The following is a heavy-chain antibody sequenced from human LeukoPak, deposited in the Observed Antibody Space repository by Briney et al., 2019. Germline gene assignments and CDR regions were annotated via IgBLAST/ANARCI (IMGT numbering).Heavy chain of an antibody. CDR3: ARESAYYYDSSGYYSLAFDI. Sequence: VSVKVSCKASGYTFTSYGIIWVRQAPGQGLEWMGWICAYNGNTNYAQKLQGRVTMTTDTSTSTAYIELRSLRSDDTAVYYCARESAYYYDSSGYYSLAFDIWGQGTMVTVSS. CDR2: ICAYNGNT. J-gene: IGHJ3*02. D-gene: IGHD3-22*01. CDR1: GYTFTSYG. V-gene: IGHV1-18*01.